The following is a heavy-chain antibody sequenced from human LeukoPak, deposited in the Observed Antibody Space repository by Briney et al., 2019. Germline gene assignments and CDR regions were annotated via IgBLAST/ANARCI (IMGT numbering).Heavy chain of an antibody. J-gene: IGHJ4*02. D-gene: IGHD6-19*01. CDR2: ISPRSDAI. V-gene: IGHV3-48*02. Sequence: PGGSLRLSCAASGFTFSTYSMTWVRQAPGKGLEWVPYISPRSDAIYYADSVKGRFTISRDNAKNSLYLQMNSLRDEDTAVYYCARDLASSGWYGGDYWGQGTLVTVSS. CDR1: GFTFSTYS. CDR3: ARDLASSGWYGGDY.